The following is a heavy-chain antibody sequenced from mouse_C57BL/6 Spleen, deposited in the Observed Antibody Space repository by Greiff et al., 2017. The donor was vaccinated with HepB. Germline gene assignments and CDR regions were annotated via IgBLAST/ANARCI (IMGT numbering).Heavy chain of an antibody. CDR2: IYPGSGST. Sequence: QAQLQQPGAELVKPGASVKMSCKASGYTFTSYWITWVKQRPGQGLEWIGDIYPGSGSTNYNEKFKSKATLTVDTSSSTAYMQLSSLTSEDSAVYYCARERGTRDWYFDVWGTGTTVTVSS. J-gene: IGHJ1*03. CDR1: GYTFTSYW. D-gene: IGHD2-14*01. CDR3: ARERGTRDWYFDV. V-gene: IGHV1-55*01.